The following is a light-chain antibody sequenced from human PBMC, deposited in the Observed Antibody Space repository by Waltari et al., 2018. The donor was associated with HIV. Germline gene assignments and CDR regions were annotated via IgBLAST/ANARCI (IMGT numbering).Light chain of an antibody. J-gene: IGKJ1*01. CDR3: QQYYSTPPRT. CDR2: EAS. CDR1: QGVNSA. V-gene: IGKV3-11*01. Sequence: IVFTQSRPTLTFSPGGRATLSCRASQGVNSAVAWHKQKPGQAPRPLLHEASNRDTGIPARFSGSGSGTDFTLTISNLEPEEFAVYYCQQYYSTPPRTFGQGTKVEIK.